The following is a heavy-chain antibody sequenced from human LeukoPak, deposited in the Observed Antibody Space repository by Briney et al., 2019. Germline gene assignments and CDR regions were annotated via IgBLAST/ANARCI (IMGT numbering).Heavy chain of an antibody. CDR3: ARDRGRVDY. D-gene: IGHD5-24*01. V-gene: IGHV4-30-2*01. J-gene: IGHJ4*02. CDR2: IYHSGST. CDR1: GGSISSGGYY. Sequence: PSETLSLTCTVSGGSISSGGYYWSWIRQPPGKGLEWIGYIYHSGSTYYNPSLKSRVTISVDRSKNQFSLKLSSVTAADTAVYYCARDRGRVDYWGQGTLVTVSS.